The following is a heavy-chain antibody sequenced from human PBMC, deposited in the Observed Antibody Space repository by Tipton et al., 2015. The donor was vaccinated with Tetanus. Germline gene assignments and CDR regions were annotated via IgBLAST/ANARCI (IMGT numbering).Heavy chain of an antibody. V-gene: IGHV4-30-4*01. J-gene: IGHJ4*02. CDR1: GGSISSGDFY. CDR2: IHYSGYT. D-gene: IGHD2-15*01. Sequence: TLSLTCAVSGGSISSGDFYWSWIRQSPGEGLEWIGYIHYSGYTYYNPSLKSRVTISVDTSKNQFSLQLSSVTAADTAVYFCARDCSGGNCYTRGRILDYWGQGTLVTVSS. CDR3: ARDCSGGNCYTRGRILDY.